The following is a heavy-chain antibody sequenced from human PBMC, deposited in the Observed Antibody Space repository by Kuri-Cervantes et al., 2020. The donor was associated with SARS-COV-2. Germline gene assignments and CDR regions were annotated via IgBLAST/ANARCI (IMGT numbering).Heavy chain of an antibody. CDR1: GFTFSSYA. Sequence: GESLKISCAASGFTFSSYAMSWVRQAPGKGLEWVSAISGSGGSTYYADSVKGRFTISRDNSKNTLYLQMNSLRAEDTAVYYCAKGGSVVGATIYYYYYMDVWGKGTTVTGSS. CDR3: AKGGSVVGATIYYYYYMDV. V-gene: IGHV3-23*01. CDR2: ISGSGGST. D-gene: IGHD1-26*01. J-gene: IGHJ6*03.